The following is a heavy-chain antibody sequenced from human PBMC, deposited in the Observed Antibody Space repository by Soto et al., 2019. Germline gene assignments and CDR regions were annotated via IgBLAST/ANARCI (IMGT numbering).Heavy chain of an antibody. D-gene: IGHD2-15*01. CDR3: ARKVVAATNWFDX. CDR1: GYTFTSYA. CDR2: INAGNGNT. V-gene: IGHV1-3*01. Sequence: GASVKVSCKASGYTFTSYAMHWVRQAPGQRLEWMGWINAGNGNTKYSQKFQGRVTITRDTSASTAYMELSSLRSEDTAVYYCARKVVAATNWFDXWGQGTLVTVSS. J-gene: IGHJ5*02.